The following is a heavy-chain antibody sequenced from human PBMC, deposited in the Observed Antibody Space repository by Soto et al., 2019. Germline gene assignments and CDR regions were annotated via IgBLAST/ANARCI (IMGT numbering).Heavy chain of an antibody. D-gene: IGHD6-13*01. CDR1: DYYFPCYN. Sequence: QVQLVQSGAEVKKPGASVKVSCKAYDYYFPCYNIHWVRHAPGQGLELMGWINPNSGVTTYAQKFQGRVTLTRDTSISTAYLEVRRLRSDDTAVYYCATIHRSSTSRGSDFDPWGQGTQVTVSS. CDR2: INPNSGVT. CDR3: ATIHRSSTSRGSDFDP. J-gene: IGHJ5*02. V-gene: IGHV1-2*02.